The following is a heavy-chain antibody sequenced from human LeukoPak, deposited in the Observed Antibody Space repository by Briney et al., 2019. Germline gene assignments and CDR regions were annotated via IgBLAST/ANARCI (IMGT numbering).Heavy chain of an antibody. CDR2: IIPIFGTA. D-gene: IGHD6-13*01. CDR3: ARDRGGDRYSSSWYLNWFDP. V-gene: IGHV1-69*06. CDR1: GGTFSSYA. Sequence: SVKVSCKASGGTFSSYAISWVRQAPGQGLEWMGGIIPIFGTANYAQKFQGRVTITADKPTSTAYMELSSLRSEDTAVYYCARDRGGDRYSSSWYLNWFDPWGQGTLVTVSS. J-gene: IGHJ5*02.